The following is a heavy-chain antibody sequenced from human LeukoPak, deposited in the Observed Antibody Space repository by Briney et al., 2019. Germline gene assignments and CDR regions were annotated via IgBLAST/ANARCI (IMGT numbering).Heavy chain of an antibody. Sequence: GGSLRLSCAASGFTFDDFAMHWVRQAPGKGLEWVSLISGDAGSTFYADSVKGRFTISRDNSKNSLYLRMNSLRTEDTALYYCAKDISRAAMPDYWGQGTLVTVSS. CDR3: AKDISRAAMPDY. CDR2: ISGDAGST. J-gene: IGHJ4*02. D-gene: IGHD2-2*01. V-gene: IGHV3-43*02. CDR1: GFTFDDFA.